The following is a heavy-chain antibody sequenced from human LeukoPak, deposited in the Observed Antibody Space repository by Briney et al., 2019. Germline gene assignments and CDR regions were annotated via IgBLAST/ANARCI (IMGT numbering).Heavy chain of an antibody. V-gene: IGHV3-23*01. D-gene: IGHD5-18*01. CDR3: ARHTAMVQTTFDY. CDR2: ISGSGSST. Sequence: GGSLRLSCAASGFTFSSYAMSWVREAPGKGLEWGSAISGSGSSTYYAVSVKGRFTISRDNSKNTLYLQMNSLRAEDTAVYYCARHTAMVQTTFDYWGQGTLVTVSS. CDR1: GFTFSSYA. J-gene: IGHJ4*02.